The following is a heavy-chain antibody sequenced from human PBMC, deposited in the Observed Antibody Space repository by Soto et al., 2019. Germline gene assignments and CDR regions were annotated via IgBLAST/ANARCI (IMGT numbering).Heavy chain of an antibody. J-gene: IGHJ5*02. D-gene: IGHD5-12*01. V-gene: IGHV1-2*04. CDR3: AKDGGKDGYFGNWFDP. CDR2: INPNNGGT. CDR1: GYTFTDYY. Sequence: GASVKVSCKASGYTFTDYYMHWVRQAPGQGLEWMGWINPNNGGTSYAQKFEGWVTMTRDTSISTAYMEVRRLTSDDTAVYYCAKDGGKDGYFGNWFDPWGQGTLVTVSS.